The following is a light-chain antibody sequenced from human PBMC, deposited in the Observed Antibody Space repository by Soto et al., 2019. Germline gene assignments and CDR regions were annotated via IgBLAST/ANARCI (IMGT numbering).Light chain of an antibody. Sequence: SYELTQPPSXXXXPGQTARITCGGSNIGRKSVHWYQQKPGQAPVVVVYDDRDRPSGIPERFSGSNSGNTATLTISRVEAGDEADYYCQLWDSNSDHVVFGGGTKLTVL. CDR3: QLWDSNSDHVV. CDR2: DDR. V-gene: IGLV3-21*02. J-gene: IGLJ2*01. CDR1: NIGRKS.